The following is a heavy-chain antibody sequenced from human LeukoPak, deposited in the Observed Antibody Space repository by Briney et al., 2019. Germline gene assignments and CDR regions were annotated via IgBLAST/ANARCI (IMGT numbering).Heavy chain of an antibody. CDR2: IYPRDGST. CDR1: GYTFTSNY. V-gene: IGHV1-46*01. J-gene: IGHJ4*02. CDR3: ARDQEGFDY. Sequence: ASVTVSFKASGYTFTSNYIHWVRQAPGQGLEWMGMIYPRDGSTSYAQKFQGRVTVTRDTSTSTVHMELSGLRSEDTAVYYCARDQEGFDYWGQGTLVTVSS.